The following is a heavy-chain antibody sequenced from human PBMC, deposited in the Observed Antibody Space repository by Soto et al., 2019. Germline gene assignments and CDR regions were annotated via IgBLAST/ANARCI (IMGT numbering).Heavy chain of an antibody. CDR2: IVSSGGGT. Sequence: QLLESGGGLVQPGGSLRLSCAASGFTFSNYAMYWVRLAPGKGLEWVSTIVSSGGGTYYAGSVKGRFTISRDNSKSTLYLQMNSVGAEDTAVYFCASTVPGRYRDPSAFDYWGQGTLVAVSS. CDR1: GFTFSNYA. V-gene: IGHV3-23*01. J-gene: IGHJ4*02. CDR3: ASTVPGRYRDPSAFDY. D-gene: IGHD4-17*01.